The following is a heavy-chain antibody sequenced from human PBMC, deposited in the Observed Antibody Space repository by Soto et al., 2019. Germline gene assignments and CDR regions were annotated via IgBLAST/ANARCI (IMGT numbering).Heavy chain of an antibody. Sequence: SETLSLTCAVSGGSISSSNWWSWVRQPPGKGLEWIGEIYHSGSTNYNPSLKSRVTISVDKSKNQFSLKLSSVTAADTAAYYCARGGSSGYYPWFDYWGQGTLVTVSS. D-gene: IGHD3-22*01. J-gene: IGHJ4*02. CDR2: IYHSGST. V-gene: IGHV4-4*02. CDR1: GGSISSSNW. CDR3: ARGGSSGYYPWFDY.